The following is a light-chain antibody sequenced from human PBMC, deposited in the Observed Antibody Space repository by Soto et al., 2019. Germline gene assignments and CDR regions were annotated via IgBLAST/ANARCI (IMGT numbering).Light chain of an antibody. CDR3: SSYAGSNNFV. CDR1: SSAIGAYIY. CDR2: EVS. J-gene: IGLJ1*01. Sequence: QSVLTQPPSASGSPGRSAPISGTGTSSAIGAYIYVSWYQQHPGKAPKLMISEVSRRPSGVPERFSGSKSGNTASLTVSGLQADDEAHYYCSSYAGSNNFVFGTGTKLTVL. V-gene: IGLV2-8*01.